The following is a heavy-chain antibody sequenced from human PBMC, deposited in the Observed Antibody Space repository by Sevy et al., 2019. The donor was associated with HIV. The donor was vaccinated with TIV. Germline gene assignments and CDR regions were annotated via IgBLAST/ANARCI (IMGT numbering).Heavy chain of an antibody. J-gene: IGHJ4*02. CDR3: AGVGRQQLVFDY. V-gene: IGHV4-59*01. CDR2: IYYSGST. D-gene: IGHD6-13*01. CDR1: GGSISSYY. Sequence: SETLSLTCTVSGGSISSYYWSWIRQPPGKGLEWIGYIYYSGSTNYNPSLKSRVTISVDTSKNQFSLKLSSVTAADTAVYYCAGVGRQQLVFDYWGQGTLVTVSS.